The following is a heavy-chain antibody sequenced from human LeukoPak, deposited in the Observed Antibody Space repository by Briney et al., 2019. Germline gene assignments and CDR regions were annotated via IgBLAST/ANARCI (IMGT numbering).Heavy chain of an antibody. Sequence: GGSLRLSCAASKFTFSSYGMHWVRQAPGKGLEWVAFIRYDGGNKYYADSVKGRSTVSRDNSKNTLSLQMNSLRAEDTAVYYCAKCMDILTGYLWSLDYWGQGTLVTVSS. CDR1: KFTFSSYG. J-gene: IGHJ4*02. D-gene: IGHD3-9*01. V-gene: IGHV3-30*02. CDR2: IRYDGGNK. CDR3: AKCMDILTGYLWSLDY.